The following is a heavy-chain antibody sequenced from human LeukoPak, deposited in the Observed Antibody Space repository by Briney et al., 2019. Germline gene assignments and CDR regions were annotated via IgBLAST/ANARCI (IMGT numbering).Heavy chain of an antibody. D-gene: IGHD6-13*01. Sequence: ASVKVPCKASGGTFSSYAISWVRQAPGQGLEWMGGIIPIFGTANYAQKFQGRVTITADESTSTAYMELSSLRSEDTAVYYCARAQGLQQLPRDFDYWGQGTLVTVSS. CDR1: GGTFSSYA. CDR3: ARAQGLQQLPRDFDY. V-gene: IGHV1-69*13. CDR2: IIPIFGTA. J-gene: IGHJ4*02.